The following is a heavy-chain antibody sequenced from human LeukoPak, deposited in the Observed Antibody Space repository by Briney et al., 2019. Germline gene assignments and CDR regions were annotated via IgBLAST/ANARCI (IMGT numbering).Heavy chain of an antibody. D-gene: IGHD3-9*01. CDR2: IIPIFGTA. J-gene: IGHJ4*02. CDR1: GGTFSSYA. CDR3: ARSVRRRLTGSEFDY. V-gene: IGHV1-69*01. Sequence: SVKVTCKASGGTFSSYAISWVRQAPGQGLEWMGGIIPIFGTANYAQKFQGRVTITADESTSTAYMELSSLRSEDTAVYYCARSVRRRLTGSEFDYWGQGTLVTVSS.